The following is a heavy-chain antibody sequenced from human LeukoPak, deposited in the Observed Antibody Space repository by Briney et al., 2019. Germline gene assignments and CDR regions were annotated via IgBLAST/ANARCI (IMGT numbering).Heavy chain of an antibody. V-gene: IGHV3-21*01. CDR3: AGRECTNGVCQFDY. Sequence: GGSLRLSCAASGFTFSSYEMNWVRQAPGKGPEWVSSISSSSGFIHYADSVEGRFTISRDNANNSLYLQMNSLRAEDTAVYYCAGRECTNGVCQFDYWGQGTLVTVSS. CDR1: GFTFSSYE. J-gene: IGHJ4*02. CDR2: ISSSSGFI. D-gene: IGHD2-8*01.